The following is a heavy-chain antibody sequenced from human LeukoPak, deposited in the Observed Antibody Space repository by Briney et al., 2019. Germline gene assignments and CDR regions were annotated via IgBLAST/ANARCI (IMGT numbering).Heavy chain of an antibody. J-gene: IGHJ4*02. D-gene: IGHD6-19*01. CDR3: ARGQYSSGWWYYFDY. CDR2: IKSDGSST. V-gene: IGHV3-74*01. Sequence: PGGSLRLSCAASGFTFSSYWMHWVRQAPGKGLVWVSRIKSDGSSTTYADSVKGRFTISRDNSKNTLYLQMNSLRAEDTAVYYCARGQYSSGWWYYFDYWGQGTLVTVSS. CDR1: GFTFSSYW.